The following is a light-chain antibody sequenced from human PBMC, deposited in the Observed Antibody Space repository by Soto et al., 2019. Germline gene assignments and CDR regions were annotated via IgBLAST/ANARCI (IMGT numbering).Light chain of an antibody. CDR2: DAS. Sequence: EIVMTQSPAPLSVSPGERATLSCRTSQSVSGDLAWYQQKPGQAPRLLIYDASTRATGIPARFSGSGSGTEFTLTISSLQSEDLAVYYCQQYNNWPSWTFGQGTKVEIK. CDR1: QSVSGD. J-gene: IGKJ1*01. V-gene: IGKV3-15*01. CDR3: QQYNNWPSWT.